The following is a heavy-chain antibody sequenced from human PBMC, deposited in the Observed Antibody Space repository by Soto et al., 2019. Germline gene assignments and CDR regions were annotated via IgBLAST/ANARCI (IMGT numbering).Heavy chain of an antibody. V-gene: IGHV4-38-2*02. CDR2: IYHGGTT. CDR1: GDSISSGSY. D-gene: IGHD6-19*01. Sequence: PSETLSLTCTVSGDSISSGSYLGWIRQPPGEGPEWIASIYHGGTTFYNPSLKSRISISVDTSKNQFSLRLTSVTAADTATYYCARVHVMVVAGSTFDYWGRGTLVTVSS. CDR3: ARVHVMVVAGSTFDY. J-gene: IGHJ4*03.